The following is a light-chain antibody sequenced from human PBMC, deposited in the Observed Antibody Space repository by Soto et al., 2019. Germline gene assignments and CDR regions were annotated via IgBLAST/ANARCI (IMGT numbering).Light chain of an antibody. J-gene: IGKJ2*01. CDR2: WAS. V-gene: IGKV4-1*01. CDR3: QQYYSNPPT. CDR1: QRVFYSFNNKNY. Sequence: DTVMTQSPDSLAVSLGERATINCKSSQRVFYSFNNKNYLAWYQHKPGQPPKLLIHWASTRESGVPDRITGSGSGTDFTLTIRSLQAEDVAVYYCQQYYSNPPTFGQGTKLEIK.